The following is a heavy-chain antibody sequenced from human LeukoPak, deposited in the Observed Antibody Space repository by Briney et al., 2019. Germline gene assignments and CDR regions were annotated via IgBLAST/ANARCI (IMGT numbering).Heavy chain of an antibody. D-gene: IGHD5-18*01. CDR1: GFTFSSYG. CDR3: AKDSYPAKGYTYGYVDY. Sequence: GGSLRLSCAASGFTFSSYGMHWVRQAPGKGLEWVAVISYDGSNKYYADSVKGRFTISRDNSKNTLYLQMNSLRAEDTAVYYCAKDSYPAKGYTYGYVDYWGQGTLVTVSS. CDR2: ISYDGSNK. V-gene: IGHV3-30*18. J-gene: IGHJ4*02.